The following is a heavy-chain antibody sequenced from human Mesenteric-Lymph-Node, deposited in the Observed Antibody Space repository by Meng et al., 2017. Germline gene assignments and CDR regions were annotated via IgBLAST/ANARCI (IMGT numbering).Heavy chain of an antibody. D-gene: IGHD6-19*01. V-gene: IGHV1-69*13. CDR2: IIPIFGTA. CDR1: GGTFSSYA. CDR3: ARDNSGRLGYWWYFDL. Sequence: SVKVSCKASGGTFSSYAISWVRQAPGQGLEWMGGIIPIFGTANYAQKFQGRVTITADESTSTAYMELSSLRSEDTAVYYCARDNSGRLGYWWYFDLWGRGTLVTVSS. J-gene: IGHJ2*01.